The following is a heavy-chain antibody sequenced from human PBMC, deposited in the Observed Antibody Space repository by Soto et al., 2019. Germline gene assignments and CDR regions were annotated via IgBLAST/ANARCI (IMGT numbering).Heavy chain of an antibody. J-gene: IGHJ4*02. V-gene: IGHV4-39*01. Sequence: SETLSLTCTVSGGSINISNYNWGWIRQPPGKGLEWIGSVYYSGSTYYNPSLKSRVSISLDSPKNQFSLKLTSVTAADTAVYHCARHRGSYGGEYYFDYWGQGSVVTSPQ. CDR2: VYYSGST. CDR1: GGSINISNYN. CDR3: ARHRGSYGGEYYFDY. D-gene: IGHD5-18*01.